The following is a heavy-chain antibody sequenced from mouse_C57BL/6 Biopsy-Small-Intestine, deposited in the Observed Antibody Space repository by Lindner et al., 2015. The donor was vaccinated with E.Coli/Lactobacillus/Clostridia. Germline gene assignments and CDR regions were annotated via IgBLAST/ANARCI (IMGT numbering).Heavy chain of an antibody. CDR3: ATDLGASMGIRSFNDF. CDR2: INPKSGGT. CDR1: GYTLTDYS. V-gene: IGHV1-18*01. Sequence: SVKVSCKASGYTLTDYSVHWVRQAPGQGLEWMGRINPKSGGTNYAQNFQGRVIMTRDTSVTTAYMELTRLRSDDTALYYCATDLGASMGIRSFNDFWGQGTLVTVSS. J-gene: IGHJ4*01. D-gene: IGHD3-2*01.